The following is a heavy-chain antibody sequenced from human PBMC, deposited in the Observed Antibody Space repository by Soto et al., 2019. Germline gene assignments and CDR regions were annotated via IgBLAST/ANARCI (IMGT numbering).Heavy chain of an antibody. J-gene: IGHJ4*02. V-gene: IGHV4-4*02. Sequence: PSETLSLTCAVSGGSISSSNWWSWVRQPPGKGLEWIGEIYHSGNTNHAQKLQGRVTMTRDTSTSTVYMELSSLRSEDTAVYYCARDREKWGFFDYWGQGTLVTVSS. CDR1: GGSISSSNW. D-gene: IGHD7-27*01. CDR2: IYHSGNT. CDR3: ARDREKWGFFDY.